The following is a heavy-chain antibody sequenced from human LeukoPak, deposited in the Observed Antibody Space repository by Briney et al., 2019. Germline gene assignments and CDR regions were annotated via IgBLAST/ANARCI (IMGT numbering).Heavy chain of an antibody. CDR2: IYISGNT. D-gene: IGHD4-17*01. Sequence: SETLSLTCTVSGGSISSYYWNWIRQPAGKGLEWIGHIYISGNTNYNPSLKSRVTMSVDTSKNQFSLKLNSVTAADTAVYYCAKTVTVTTSAFDIWGQGTMVTVSS. CDR3: AKTVTVTTSAFDI. V-gene: IGHV4-4*07. CDR1: GGSISSYY. J-gene: IGHJ3*02.